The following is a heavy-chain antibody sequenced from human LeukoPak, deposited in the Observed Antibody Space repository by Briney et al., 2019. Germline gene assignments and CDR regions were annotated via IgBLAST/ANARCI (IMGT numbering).Heavy chain of an antibody. Sequence: GESLKISCKGSGYSFTTYWVGWVRQVPGKGLEWMGIIYPGDSTTIYSPSFQGQVTISADESISTAYLQWSSLKASDTAMYFCARHRPGDQGYYYYGLDVWGQGTTVTVSS. J-gene: IGHJ6*02. CDR3: ARHRPGDQGYYYYGLDV. CDR1: GYSFTTYW. CDR2: IYPGDSTT. D-gene: IGHD4-17*01. V-gene: IGHV5-51*01.